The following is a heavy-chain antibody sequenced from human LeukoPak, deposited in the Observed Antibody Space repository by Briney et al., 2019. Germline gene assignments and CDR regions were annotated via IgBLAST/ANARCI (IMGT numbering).Heavy chain of an antibody. D-gene: IGHD7-27*01. Sequence: GESLTLSCAPSWFTFRSFGMHWVGQAPGRAGEGVSYISISGSTIYSADSVKGRFPNSRDNATNSLYLQMHSLRAQDTAVYYCASPPTLGRYFEYWGQGILVTVSS. V-gene: IGHV3-48*04. J-gene: IGHJ4*02. CDR3: ASPPTLGRYFEY. CDR2: ISISGSTI. CDR1: WFTFRSFG.